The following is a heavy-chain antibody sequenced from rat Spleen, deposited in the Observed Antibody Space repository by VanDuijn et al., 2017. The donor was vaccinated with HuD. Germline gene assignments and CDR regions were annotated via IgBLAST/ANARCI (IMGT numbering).Heavy chain of an antibody. V-gene: IGHV2-72*01. J-gene: IGHJ3*01. CDR2: IWAGGGT. D-gene: IGHD1-7*01. Sequence: QLQLKESGPGLVQPSQTLSLTCTVPGFSLTSYHVSWVRQPPGKSLVWMGTIWAGGGTNYNSAVQSRLSISRDTSKSQVFLKMNSLQPEDTGTYYCARHVGNYGYEDFDYWGRGALVTVSS. CDR3: ARHVGNYGYEDFDY. CDR1: GFSLTSYH.